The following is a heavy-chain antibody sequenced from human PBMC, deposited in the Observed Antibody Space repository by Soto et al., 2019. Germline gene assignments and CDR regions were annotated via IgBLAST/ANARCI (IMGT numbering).Heavy chain of an antibody. D-gene: IGHD2-2*01. CDR1: GYSFTSYW. CDR2: IYPGDSDT. Sequence: GESLKISCKGSGYSFTSYWIGWVRQMPGKGLEWMGIIYPGDSDTRYSTSFQGQVPISADKSISTAYLQWSSLKASDTAMYYCARTLGYCSSTSCRYYYYGMDVWGQGTTVTVSS. V-gene: IGHV5-51*01. J-gene: IGHJ6*02. CDR3: ARTLGYCSSTSCRYYYYGMDV.